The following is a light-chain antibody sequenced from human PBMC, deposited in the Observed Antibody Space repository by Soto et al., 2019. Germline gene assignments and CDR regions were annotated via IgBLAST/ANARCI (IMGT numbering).Light chain of an antibody. Sequence: DIQMTQSPSSLSESVGDAVSLTCRASRSISNYLNWYQQKPGRAPKLLISGASSLQRGVPSSFSGSGSGTTFTLTITSLQPDDFAIYFCQQSYTAPYTFGPGTKVEIK. J-gene: IGKJ3*01. CDR2: GAS. V-gene: IGKV1-39*01. CDR3: QQSYTAPYT. CDR1: RSISNY.